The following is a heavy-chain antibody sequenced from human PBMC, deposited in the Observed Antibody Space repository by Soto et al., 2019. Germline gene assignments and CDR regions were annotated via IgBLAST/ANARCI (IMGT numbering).Heavy chain of an antibody. D-gene: IGHD2-15*01. Sequence: GGSLRLSCAASGFTFSSYWMHWVRQAPGKGLVWVSRINSDGSSTSYADSVKGRFTISRDNAKNTLYLQMNSLRAEDTAVYYCARVSDIVVVVAAFDYWGQGTLVTVSS. CDR2: INSDGSST. J-gene: IGHJ4*02. V-gene: IGHV3-74*01. CDR1: GFTFSSYW. CDR3: ARVSDIVVVVAAFDY.